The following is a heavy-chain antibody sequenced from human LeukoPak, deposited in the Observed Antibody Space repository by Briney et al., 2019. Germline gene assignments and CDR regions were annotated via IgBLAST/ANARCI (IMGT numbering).Heavy chain of an antibody. Sequence: GGSLRLSCAASGFTFSSYSMNWVRQAPGKGLEWVSSISSSSSYIYYADSVKGRFTISRDNAKNSLYLQMNSLRAEDTAVYYCARETYYYDSSGYEPVDWGQGTLVTVSS. CDR2: ISSSSSYI. D-gene: IGHD3-22*01. V-gene: IGHV3-21*01. J-gene: IGHJ4*02. CDR3: ARETYYYDSSGYEPVD. CDR1: GFTFSSYS.